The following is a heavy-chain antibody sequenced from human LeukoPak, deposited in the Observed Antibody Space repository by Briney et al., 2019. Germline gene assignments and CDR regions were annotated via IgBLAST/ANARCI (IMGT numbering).Heavy chain of an antibody. Sequence: ASVKLSCKSSGYTFTSYGFSWVRLAPGPGLEWMGFIGSCNANTNYAKKLHGRVHMTTDTSTSTAYMELRSLRSEDTAAYYYSRGWSGYDSVCFGYWGQGTLVTVSS. CDR1: GYTFTSYG. CDR3: SRGWSGYDSVCFGY. J-gene: IGHJ4*02. V-gene: IGHV1-18*01. CDR2: IGSCNANT. D-gene: IGHD5-12*01.